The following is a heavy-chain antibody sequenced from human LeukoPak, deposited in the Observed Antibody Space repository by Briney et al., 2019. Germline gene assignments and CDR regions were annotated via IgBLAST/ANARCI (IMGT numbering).Heavy chain of an antibody. J-gene: IGHJ6*02. CDR1: GGSISSGGYS. V-gene: IGHV4-30-2*01. Sequence: SETLSLTCAVSGGSISSGGYSWSWIRQPPGKGLEWIGEIYYSGSTNYNPSLKSRVTISVDKSKNQFSLKLSSVTAADTAVYYCARDGAGIAAAGTYYGMDVWGQGTTVTVSS. CDR3: ARDGAGIAAAGTYYGMDV. CDR2: IYYSGST. D-gene: IGHD6-13*01.